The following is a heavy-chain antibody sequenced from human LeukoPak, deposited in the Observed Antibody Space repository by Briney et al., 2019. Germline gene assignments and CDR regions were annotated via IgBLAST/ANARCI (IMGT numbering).Heavy chain of an antibody. CDR1: RYTLTELS. J-gene: IGHJ4*02. Sequence: GASVKVSCKVSRYTLTELSMHWVRQAPGKGLEWMGGFDPEDGETIYAQKFQGRVTMTEDTSTDTAYMELSSLRSEDTAVYYCATDLIPPPYYYDSSVVYWGQGTLVTVSS. CDR2: FDPEDGET. D-gene: IGHD3-22*01. V-gene: IGHV1-24*01. CDR3: ATDLIPPPYYYDSSVVY.